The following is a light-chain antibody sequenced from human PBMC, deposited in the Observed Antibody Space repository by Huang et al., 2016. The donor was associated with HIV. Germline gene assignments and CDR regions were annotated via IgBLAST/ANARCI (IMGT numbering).Light chain of an antibody. CDR1: QRISSH. Sequence: DIQVTQSPSSLSASVGDRVTITCRTSQRISSHLSWYQQKIGKGPKLLIYSSTVLQSGVPSRFTGSGSGTDFTLTINSLQPEDFATYYCQQTYSAPVTLGGGTRVEIK. CDR3: QQTYSAPVT. CDR2: SST. V-gene: IGKV1-39*01. J-gene: IGKJ4*01.